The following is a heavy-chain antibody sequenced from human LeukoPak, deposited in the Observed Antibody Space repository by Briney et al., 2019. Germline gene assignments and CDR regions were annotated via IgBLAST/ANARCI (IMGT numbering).Heavy chain of an antibody. Sequence: GASVKVSCKASGYTFTGYYMHWVRQAPGQGLEWMGWINPNSGGTNYAQKFQGRVTMTRDTSISTAYMELSRLRSDDTAVYYSARAAAGYNWFDPWGQGTLVTVSS. D-gene: IGHD6-13*01. CDR1: GYTFTGYY. V-gene: IGHV1-2*02. J-gene: IGHJ5*02. CDR2: INPNSGGT. CDR3: ARAAAGYNWFDP.